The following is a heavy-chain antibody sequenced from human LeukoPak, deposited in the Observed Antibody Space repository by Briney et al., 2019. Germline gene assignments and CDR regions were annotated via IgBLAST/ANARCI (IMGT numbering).Heavy chain of an antibody. CDR3: AKSYSSGWYVGENYFDY. J-gene: IGHJ4*02. CDR2: ISGSGGST. Sequence: GGSLRLSCAASGFAVKSSYMNWVRQAPGKGLEWVSAISGSGGSTYYADSVKGRFTISRDNPKNTLYLQMNSLRAEDTAVYYCAKSYSSGWYVGENYFDYWGQGILVTASS. D-gene: IGHD6-19*01. V-gene: IGHV3-23*01. CDR1: GFAVKSSY.